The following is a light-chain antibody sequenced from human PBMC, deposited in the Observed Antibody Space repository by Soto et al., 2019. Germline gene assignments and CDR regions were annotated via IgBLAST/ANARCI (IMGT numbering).Light chain of an antibody. Sequence: DIQMTQSPSSLSASVGDRVTITCRASQNIDDYLNWYQQRPGKAPKLLIYAASSLQSGVPSRFSGSGYGTDFSLTISSLQPEDFATYYCQQSYRTPYTFGQGTKVDIK. CDR2: AAS. CDR3: QQSYRTPYT. V-gene: IGKV1-39*01. CDR1: QNIDDY. J-gene: IGKJ2*01.